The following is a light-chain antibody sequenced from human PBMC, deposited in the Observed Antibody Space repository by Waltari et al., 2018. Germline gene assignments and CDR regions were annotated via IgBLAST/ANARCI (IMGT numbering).Light chain of an antibody. CDR3: CSYAGSSTFVV. CDR2: EGS. CDR1: RRDVGSYNL. J-gene: IGLJ2*01. V-gene: IGLV2-23*03. Sequence: QSALTQTPSVSGSPGQSITIPCTGTRRDVGSYNLVSWYQQNPGKAPQLMIYEGSKRPSGVSKRCSGSKSGNTASLTISGLQAEDEADYYCCSYAGSSTFVVFGGGTKLTGL.